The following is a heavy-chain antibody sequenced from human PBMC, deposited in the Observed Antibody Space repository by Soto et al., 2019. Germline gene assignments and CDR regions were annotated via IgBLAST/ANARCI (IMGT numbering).Heavy chain of an antibody. J-gene: IGHJ6*02. CDR2: IWYDGSNK. CDR3: ARDHDYDFWSGYYTGYYYYGMDV. V-gene: IGHV3-33*01. Sequence: GGSLRLSCAASGFTFSSYGMHWVRQAPGKGLEWVAVIWYDGSNKYYADSVKGRFTISRDNSKNTLYLQMNSLRAEDTAVYYCARDHDYDFWSGYYTGYYYYGMDVWGQGTTVTVAS. CDR1: GFTFSSYG. D-gene: IGHD3-3*01.